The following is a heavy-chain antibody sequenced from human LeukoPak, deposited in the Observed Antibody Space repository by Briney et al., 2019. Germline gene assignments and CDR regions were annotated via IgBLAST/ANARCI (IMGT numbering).Heavy chain of an antibody. Sequence: SETLSLTCTVSGGSISSYYWSWIRQPPGKGLEWIGYIYYSGSTNYNPSLKSRVTISVGTSKNQFSLKLSSVTAADTAVYYCASGVVITIFDYWGQGTLVTVSS. CDR1: GGSISSYY. D-gene: IGHD3-22*01. CDR3: ASGVVITIFDY. V-gene: IGHV4-59*01. J-gene: IGHJ4*02. CDR2: IYYSGST.